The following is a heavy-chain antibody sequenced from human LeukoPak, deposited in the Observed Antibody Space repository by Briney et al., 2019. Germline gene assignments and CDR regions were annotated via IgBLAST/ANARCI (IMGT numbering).Heavy chain of an antibody. CDR3: AKDPNGDYIGTFDI. J-gene: IGHJ3*02. D-gene: IGHD4-17*01. V-gene: IGHV3-9*01. Sequence: PGGSLRLSCVGSGVILRDHAMHWVRQAPGKGLEWVSGIYWNGDGIGYADSVKGRFTTSRDNSKNTLYLQMNSLRAEDTAVYYCAKDPNGDYIGTFDIWGQGTMVTVSS. CDR1: GVILRDHA. CDR2: IYWNGDGI.